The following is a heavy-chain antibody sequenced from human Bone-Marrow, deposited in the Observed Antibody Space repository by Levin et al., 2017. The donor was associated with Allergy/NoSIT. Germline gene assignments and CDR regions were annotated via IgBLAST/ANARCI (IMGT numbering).Heavy chain of an antibody. V-gene: IGHV3-30*18. CDR3: AKGMTSETGYPYYFDY. CDR2: VSYDGSNK. Sequence: PGGSLRLSCVVSGFTFGSFGMHWVRQAPGKGLEWVAAVSYDGSNKYYVDSLKGRFTISRDNSKNTLYLQMNSLRVEDTAVYYCAKGMTSETGYPYYFDYWGQGTLVTVSS. D-gene: IGHD3-9*01. J-gene: IGHJ4*02. CDR1: GFTFGSFG.